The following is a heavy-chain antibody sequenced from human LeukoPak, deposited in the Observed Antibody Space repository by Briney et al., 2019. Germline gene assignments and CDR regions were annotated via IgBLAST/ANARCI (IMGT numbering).Heavy chain of an antibody. CDR3: ARDHYDYVWGSYRYLDV. Sequence: SETLSLTCTVSGGSISSSSYYWGWIRQPPGKGLEWIGSIYYSGSTYYNPSLKSRVTISVDTSKNQFSLKLSSVTAADTAVYYCARDHYDYVWGSYRYLDVWGKGTTVTVSS. CDR2: IYYSGST. J-gene: IGHJ6*03. V-gene: IGHV4-39*07. D-gene: IGHD3-16*02. CDR1: GGSISSSSYY.